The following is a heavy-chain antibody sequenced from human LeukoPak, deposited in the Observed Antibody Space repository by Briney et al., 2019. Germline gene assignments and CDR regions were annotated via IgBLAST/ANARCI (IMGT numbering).Heavy chain of an antibody. J-gene: IGHJ5*02. D-gene: IGHD3-9*01. CDR2: INSDGSAT. Sequence: TGGSLRLSCAASGFTFGSPWMHWVRQAPGKGLVWVSRINSDGSATAYADSVKGRFTISRDNAENTLYLQMNSLRAEDTAIYYCAKVPRQHDNWFDPWGQGTLVTVSS. CDR3: AKVPRQHDNWFDP. CDR1: GFTFGSPW. V-gene: IGHV3-74*01.